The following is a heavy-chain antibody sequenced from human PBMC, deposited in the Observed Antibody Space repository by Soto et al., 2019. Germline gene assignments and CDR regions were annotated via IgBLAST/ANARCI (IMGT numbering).Heavy chain of an antibody. Sequence: SETLSLTCAVYGGSFSGYYWSWIRQPPGKGLEWIGEINHSGSTNYNPSLKSRVTISVDTSKNQFSLKLSSVTAADTAVYYCARRPYYDFWSGSIAGYYFDYWGQGTLVTVSS. D-gene: IGHD3-3*01. J-gene: IGHJ4*02. CDR3: ARRPYYDFWSGSIAGYYFDY. CDR2: INHSGST. V-gene: IGHV4-34*01. CDR1: GGSFSGYY.